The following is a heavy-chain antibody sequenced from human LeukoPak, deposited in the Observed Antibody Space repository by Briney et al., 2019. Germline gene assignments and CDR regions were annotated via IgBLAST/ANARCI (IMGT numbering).Heavy chain of an antibody. Sequence: SVKVSCKASGGTFSSYAISWVRQAPGQGLEWMGRIIPIVGITNYAQKFQGRVTITADKSTTTAYMELSSLRSEDTAVYYCARGLRGEILQTGYWGQGTLVTVSS. CDR1: GGTFSSYA. CDR3: ARGLRGEILQTGY. CDR2: IIPIVGIT. V-gene: IGHV1-69*04. J-gene: IGHJ4*02. D-gene: IGHD1-26*01.